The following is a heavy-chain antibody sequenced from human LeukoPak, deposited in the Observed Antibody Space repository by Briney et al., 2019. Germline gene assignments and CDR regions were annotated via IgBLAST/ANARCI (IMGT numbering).Heavy chain of an antibody. CDR2: IYYSGST. Sequence: SETLSLTCTVSGGSISSYYWSWIRQPPGKGLEWIGYIYYSGSTNYNPSLKSRVTISVDTSKNQFSLKLSSVTAADTAVYYCASPLWFGELGGSYAFDIWGQGTMVTVSS. V-gene: IGHV4-59*08. D-gene: IGHD3-10*01. CDR1: GGSISSYY. CDR3: ASPLWFGELGGSYAFDI. J-gene: IGHJ3*02.